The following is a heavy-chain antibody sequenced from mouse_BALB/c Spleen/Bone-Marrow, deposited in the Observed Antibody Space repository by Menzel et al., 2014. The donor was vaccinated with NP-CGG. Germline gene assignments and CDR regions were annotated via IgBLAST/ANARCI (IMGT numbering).Heavy chain of an antibody. V-gene: IGHV14-3*02. D-gene: IGHD2-2*01. J-gene: IGHJ2*01. CDR2: IDPANGNT. CDR1: GFNIKDTY. CDR3: ASYVYGWYFGC. Sequence: EVQLQQSGAELVKPGASVKLSCTASGFNIKDTYMHWVKQRPEQGLEWIGRIDPANGNTKYDPKFQGKASITADTSSNTAYLQLRSLTSEDGAVYCCASYVYGWYFGCWGQGTTLTVSS.